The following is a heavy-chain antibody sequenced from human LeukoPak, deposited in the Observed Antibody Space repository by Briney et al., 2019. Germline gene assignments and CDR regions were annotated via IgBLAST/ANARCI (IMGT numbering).Heavy chain of an antibody. CDR1: GDSLSSNGYY. J-gene: IGHJ4*02. D-gene: IGHD1-26*01. Sequence: SETLSLTCTVSGDSLSSNGYYWSWIRQHPERGLECIGYIYHRGDTYYNPSLRSRISVSIDTSKNQFSLKLSSVTAADTAVYYCATSAGEWELLRGADFFEYWGRGILVTVSS. CDR2: IYHRGDT. CDR3: ATSAGEWELLRGADFFEY. V-gene: IGHV4-31*03.